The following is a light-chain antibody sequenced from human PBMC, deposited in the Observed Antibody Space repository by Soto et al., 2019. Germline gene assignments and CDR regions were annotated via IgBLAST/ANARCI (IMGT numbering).Light chain of an antibody. CDR3: SSYTNINTRACV. J-gene: IGLJ1*01. V-gene: IGLV2-14*01. CDR2: EVT. CDR1: SGDIGSYNR. Sequence: QSVRTQPASVSGSPGQSITISCTGTSGDIGSYNRVSWYQQHPGKVPKLIIYEVTDRPSGVSNRFSGSKSGNTASLTISGLQAEDEAEYYCSSYTNINTRACVFGTGTKVTVL.